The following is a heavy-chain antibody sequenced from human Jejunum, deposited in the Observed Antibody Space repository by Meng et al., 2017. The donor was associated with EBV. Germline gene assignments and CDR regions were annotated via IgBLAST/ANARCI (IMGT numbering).Heavy chain of an antibody. CDR2: IYHTGST. Sequence: LQLHESCSVWVQPSQTLSLTCAVSGDSITRGAYVWSWIRQPPGKGLEWIGNIYHTGSTYYNPSLKSRVTISVDRSKNQFSLKLTSVTAADTAVYYCARGGPDFGDYVPFDYWGQGTLVTVSS. CDR1: GDSITRGAYV. J-gene: IGHJ4*02. CDR3: ARGGPDFGDYVPFDY. V-gene: IGHV4-30-2*01. D-gene: IGHD4-17*01.